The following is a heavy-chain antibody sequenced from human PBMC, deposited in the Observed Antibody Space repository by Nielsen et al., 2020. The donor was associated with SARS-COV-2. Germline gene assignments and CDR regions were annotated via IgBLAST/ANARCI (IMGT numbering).Heavy chain of an antibody. Sequence: GESLKISCAASGFTFSSYSMNWVRQAPGKGLEWVSAISGSGGSTYYADSVKGRFTISRDNSKNTLYLQMNSLRAEDTAVYYCARSYYYYMDVWGKGTTVTVSS. CDR1: GFTFSSYS. J-gene: IGHJ6*03. V-gene: IGHV3-23*01. CDR3: ARSYYYYMDV. CDR2: ISGSGGST.